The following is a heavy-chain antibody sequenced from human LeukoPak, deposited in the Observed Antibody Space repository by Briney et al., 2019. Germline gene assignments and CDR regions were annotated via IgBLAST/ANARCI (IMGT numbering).Heavy chain of an antibody. CDR2: ISYDGSNK. J-gene: IGHJ3*02. V-gene: IGHV3-30*04. Sequence: GGSLRLSCAASGFTFSNFAMHWVRQAPGKGLEWVAVISYDGSNKYYADSVKGRFTISRDNSKNTLYLQMNSLRAEDTAVYYCAKDLSSGYQSAFDIWGQGTMVTVSS. D-gene: IGHD3-22*01. CDR3: AKDLSSGYQSAFDI. CDR1: GFTFSNFA.